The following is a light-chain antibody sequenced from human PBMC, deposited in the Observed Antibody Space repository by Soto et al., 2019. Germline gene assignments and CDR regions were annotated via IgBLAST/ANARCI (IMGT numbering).Light chain of an antibody. J-gene: IGKJ4*01. CDR1: QSVSSN. CDR3: QHYNNWPLT. V-gene: IGKV3-15*01. CDR2: ATS. Sequence: EIVMPQSPATLSVSPGERASLSCMASQSVSSNLAWYQQKPGQTPRLLIYATSTRATGIPARFSGSGSGTEFTLTISSLQSEDFAVYYCQHYNNWPLTFGGGTKVDI.